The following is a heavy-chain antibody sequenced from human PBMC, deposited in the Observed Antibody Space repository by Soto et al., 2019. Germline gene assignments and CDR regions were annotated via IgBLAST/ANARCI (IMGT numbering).Heavy chain of an antibody. J-gene: IGHJ6*02. D-gene: IGHD3-9*01. CDR1: GFTFSSYG. CDR3: AKVVSPVRLIGGPYYYYYGMDV. V-gene: IGHV3-30*18. CDR2: ISYDGSNK. Sequence: GGSLRLSCAASGFTFSSYGMHWVRQAPGKGLEWVAVISYDGSNKYYADSVKGRFTISRDNSKNTLYLQMNSLRAEDTAVYYCAKVVSPVRLIGGPYYYYYGMDVWGQGTTVTVSS.